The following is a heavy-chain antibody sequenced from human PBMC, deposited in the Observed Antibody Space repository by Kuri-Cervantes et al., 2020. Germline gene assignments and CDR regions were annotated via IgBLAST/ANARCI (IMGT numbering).Heavy chain of an antibody. CDR1: GGSISSGGYY. V-gene: IGHV4-31*03. J-gene: IGHJ5*01. CDR3: ARGGASSKWFDS. Sequence: SETLSLTCTVSGGSISSGGYYWSWIRQHPGKGLEWIGYIYYSGSTYYNPSLKSRVTLSLDKSKNNFSLTLNSVTAADTAIYYCARGGASSKWFDSWGQGILVTVSS. D-gene: IGHD4/OR15-4a*01. CDR2: IYYSGST.